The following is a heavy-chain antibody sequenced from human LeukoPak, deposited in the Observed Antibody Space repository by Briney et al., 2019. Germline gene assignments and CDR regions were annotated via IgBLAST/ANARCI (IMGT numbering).Heavy chain of an antibody. CDR2: IKQDGSEN. J-gene: IGHJ4*02. V-gene: IGHV3-7*01. D-gene: IGHD6-13*01. CDR1: GFTFSRYL. CDR3: SRDWIAAHDY. Sequence: GGSLRLSCAASGFTFSRYLISWVRQAPGKGLEWVAYIKQDGSENYYVDSVKGRFTISSDNAKKSLYLQMNSLNAEDPAVYYCSRDWIAAHDYWGQGTLVTVSS.